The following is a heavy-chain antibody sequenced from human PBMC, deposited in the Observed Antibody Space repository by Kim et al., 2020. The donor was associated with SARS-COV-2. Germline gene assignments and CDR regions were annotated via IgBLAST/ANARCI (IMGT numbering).Heavy chain of an antibody. Sequence: GGSLRLSCAASGFTFDDYTMHWVRQAPGKGLELVSLISWDGGSTYYADSVKGRFTISRDNSKNSLYLQMNSLRTEDTALYYCAKESAIAAITIFDYWGQGTLVTVSS. D-gene: IGHD6-25*01. CDR3: AKESAIAAITIFDY. V-gene: IGHV3-43*01. CDR1: GFTFDDYT. J-gene: IGHJ4*02. CDR2: ISWDGGST.